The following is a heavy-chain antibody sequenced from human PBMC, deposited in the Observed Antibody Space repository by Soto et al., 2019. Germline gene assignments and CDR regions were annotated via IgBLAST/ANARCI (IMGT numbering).Heavy chain of an antibody. CDR2: IYSGGST. J-gene: IGHJ6*02. Sequence: GGSLRLSCAASGFTVSSNYMSWVRQAPGKGLEWVSVIYSGGSTYYADSVKGRFTISRHNSKNTLYLQMNSLRAEDTAVYYCAREDRAGYYYGMDVWGQGTTVTVSS. V-gene: IGHV3-53*04. CDR3: AREDRAGYYYGMDV. CDR1: GFTVSSNY.